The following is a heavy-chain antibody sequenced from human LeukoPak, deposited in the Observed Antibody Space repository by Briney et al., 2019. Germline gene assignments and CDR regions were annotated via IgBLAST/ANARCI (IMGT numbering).Heavy chain of an antibody. D-gene: IGHD1-26*01. CDR3: AKDGHYRVPQRNYYMDV. CDR1: GFTFSSYG. Sequence: GGTLRLSCAASGFTFSSYGMSWVRQAPGKGLEWVSAISGSGGSTYYADSVKGRFTISRDNSKNTLYLQMNSLRAEDTAVYYCAKDGHYRVPQRNYYMDVWGKGTTVTVSS. CDR2: ISGSGGST. J-gene: IGHJ6*03. V-gene: IGHV3-23*01.